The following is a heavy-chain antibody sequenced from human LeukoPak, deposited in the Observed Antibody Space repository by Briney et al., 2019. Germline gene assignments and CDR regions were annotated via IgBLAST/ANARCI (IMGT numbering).Heavy chain of an antibody. D-gene: IGHD6-13*01. CDR1: GFTFSSYA. V-gene: IGHV3-23*01. CDR2: ISGSGGST. Sequence: PGGSLRLSCAASGFTFSSYAMSWVRQAPGKGLEWVSAISGSGGSTYYADSVKGRFTISRDNSKNTLYLQMNSLRAEDTAVYYCAKLLAEPGEGLNWFDPWGQGTLVTVPS. J-gene: IGHJ5*02. CDR3: AKLLAEPGEGLNWFDP.